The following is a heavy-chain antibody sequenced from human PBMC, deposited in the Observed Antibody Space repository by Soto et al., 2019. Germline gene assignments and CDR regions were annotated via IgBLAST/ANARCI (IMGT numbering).Heavy chain of an antibody. CDR1: GGSFSGYY. CDR3: ARGLHYYYYLDV. Sequence: SETLSLTCAVYGGSFSGYYWSWIRQPPGKGLEWIGEINHSGSTNYNPSLKSRVTISVDTSKNQFSLKLSSVTAADTAVYYCARGLHYYYYLDVWGKGTTVTVSS. J-gene: IGHJ6*03. CDR2: INHSGST. V-gene: IGHV4-34*01.